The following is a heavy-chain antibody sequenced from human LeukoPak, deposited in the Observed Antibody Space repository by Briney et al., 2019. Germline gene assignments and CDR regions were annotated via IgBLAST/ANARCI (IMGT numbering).Heavy chain of an antibody. Sequence: ASVKASCKASGYTFTSYGISWVRQAPGQGLEWMGWISAYNGNTNYAQKLQGRVTMTTDTSTSTAYMELRSLRSDDTAVYYCARSPPIVVVPAATPFDYWGQGTLVTVSS. D-gene: IGHD2-2*01. CDR1: GYTFTSYG. V-gene: IGHV1-18*01. CDR2: ISAYNGNT. CDR3: ARSPPIVVVPAATPFDY. J-gene: IGHJ4*02.